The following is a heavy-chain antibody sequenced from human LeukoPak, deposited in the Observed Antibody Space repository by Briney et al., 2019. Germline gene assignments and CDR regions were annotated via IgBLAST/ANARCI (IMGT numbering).Heavy chain of an antibody. J-gene: IGHJ4*02. CDR1: GFTFSSYW. Sequence: GGSLRLSCAASGFTFSSYWMSWVRQAPGKGLEWVSAISGSGGSTYYADSVKGRFTISRDNSKNTLYLQMNSLRAEDTAVYYCASARSRYSSGWYLPWGYWGQGTLVTVSS. V-gene: IGHV3-23*01. CDR3: ASARSRYSSGWYLPWGY. CDR2: ISGSGGST. D-gene: IGHD6-19*01.